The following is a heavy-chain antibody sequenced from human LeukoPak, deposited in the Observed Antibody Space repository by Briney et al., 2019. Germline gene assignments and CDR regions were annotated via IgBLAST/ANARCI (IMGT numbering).Heavy chain of an antibody. V-gene: IGHV3-30*02. Sequence: PGGSLRLSCAASGFTFSSYGMHWVRQAPGKGLEWVAFIRYDGSNKYYADSVKGRFTISRDNAKNSLYLQMSSLRAEDMAVYYCARRSSPDYYNSGTFYLFDYWGQGTLVTVSS. J-gene: IGHJ4*02. CDR1: GFTFSSYG. D-gene: IGHD3-10*01. CDR3: ARRSSPDYYNSGTFYLFDY. CDR2: IRYDGSNK.